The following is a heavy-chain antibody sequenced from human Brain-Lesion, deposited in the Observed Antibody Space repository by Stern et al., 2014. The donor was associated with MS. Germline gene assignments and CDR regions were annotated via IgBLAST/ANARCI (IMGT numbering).Heavy chain of an antibody. CDR2: IIPIFGSP. Sequence: QMQLVQSGPEVKKPGSSGQVSCKASGGTFGTYPITWLRQAPGQGLEWMGRIIPIFGSPNYAQKFQGRVTISADRSTTTVYMKLSSLKSDDAAVYYCAKDGPALVTNWFDPWGRGTLVTVSS. CDR1: GGTFGTYP. J-gene: IGHJ5*02. D-gene: IGHD5-18*01. CDR3: AKDGPALVTNWFDP. V-gene: IGHV1-69*06.